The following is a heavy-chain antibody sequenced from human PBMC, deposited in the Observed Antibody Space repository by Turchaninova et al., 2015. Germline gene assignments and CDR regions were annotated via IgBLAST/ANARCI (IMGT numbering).Heavy chain of an antibody. CDR1: GYNFTSYG. J-gene: IGHJ4*02. CDR2: NGPDNGET. V-gene: IGHV1-18*04. CDR3: ARDGGTWQLDS. D-gene: IGHD3-3*01. Sequence: QGPLVQSGAEVKKPGASVKVFCKAVGYNFTSYGNHWGRQGPEKGLGWMGFNGPDNGETSPAPNRQGRVTLTTDRSTSTADMELRGLRSDDTAVYYCARDGGTWQLDSWGQGTLLTVSS.